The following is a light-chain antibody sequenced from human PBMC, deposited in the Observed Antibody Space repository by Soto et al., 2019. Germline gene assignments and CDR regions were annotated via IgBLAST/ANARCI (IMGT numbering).Light chain of an antibody. V-gene: IGKV3-15*01. CDR1: QSVRTK. CDR2: GAS. Sequence: EIVMTQSPGTLSVSPGEGATLFCRASQSVRTKLAWYQQRAGQAPRLLMYGASTRATVSGTEFSLTITSLQPEDFATYYCQQLFDSPITFGQGTRLEI. J-gene: IGKJ5*01. CDR3: QQLFDSPIT.